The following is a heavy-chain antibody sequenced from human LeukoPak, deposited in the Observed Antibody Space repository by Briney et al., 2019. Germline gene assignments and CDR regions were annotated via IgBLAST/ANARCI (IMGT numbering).Heavy chain of an antibody. CDR2: LRSSGSTI. V-gene: IGHV3-11*04. D-gene: IGHD6-19*01. CDR1: GFTFSDYY. J-gene: IGHJ4*02. CDR3: ARDRGAVTDVFDS. Sequence: PGGSLTLLCVASGFTFSDYYMSWLRQAPGKGLEGVSYLRSSGSTILYADSVKGRFTISRDNAKNSLYLQMNRLRAEDTAVNYCARDRGAVTDVFDSWGQGALVTVSS.